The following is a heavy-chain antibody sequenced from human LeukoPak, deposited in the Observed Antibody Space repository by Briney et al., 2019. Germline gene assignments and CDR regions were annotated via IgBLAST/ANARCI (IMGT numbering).Heavy chain of an antibody. CDR1: GGSISSSSYY. V-gene: IGHV4-39*02. CDR2: IYYSGST. Sequence: PSETLSLTCTVSGGSISSSSYYWGWIRQPPGKGLEWIGSIYYSGSTYYNPSLKSRVTISVDTSKNQFSLKLSSVTAADTAVYYCAREVSSSGSYYYYMDVWGKGTTVTVYS. D-gene: IGHD6-13*01. J-gene: IGHJ6*03. CDR3: AREVSSSGSYYYYMDV.